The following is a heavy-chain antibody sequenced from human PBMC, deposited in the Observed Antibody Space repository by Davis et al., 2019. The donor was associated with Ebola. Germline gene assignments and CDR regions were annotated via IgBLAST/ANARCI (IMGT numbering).Heavy chain of an antibody. CDR3: AKLNTVTTWPVVGY. V-gene: IGHV3-23*01. Sequence: PGGSLTLSCAASGFTFSSYAMSWVRQAPGKGLEWVSAISGSGGSTYYADSVKGRFTISRDNSKNTLYLQMNSLRAEDTAVYYCAKLNTVTTWPVVGYWGQGTLVTVSS. J-gene: IGHJ4*02. D-gene: IGHD4-11*01. CDR2: ISGSGGST. CDR1: GFTFSSYA.